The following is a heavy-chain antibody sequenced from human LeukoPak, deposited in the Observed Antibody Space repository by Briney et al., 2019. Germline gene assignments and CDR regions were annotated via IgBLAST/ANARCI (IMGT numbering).Heavy chain of an antibody. Sequence: GGSLRLSCAASGFTFSSYAMSWVRQAPGKGLEWVSAIGGSGGSTDYADSVKGRFTISRDNSKNTLYLQMNSLRAEDTAVYCCARGRGVGATALDYWGQGTLVTVSS. D-gene: IGHD1-26*01. V-gene: IGHV3-23*01. CDR3: ARGRGVGATALDY. CDR1: GFTFSSYA. CDR2: IGGSGGST. J-gene: IGHJ4*02.